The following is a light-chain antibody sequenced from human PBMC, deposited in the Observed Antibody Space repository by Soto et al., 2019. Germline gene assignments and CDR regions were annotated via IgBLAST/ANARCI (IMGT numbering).Light chain of an antibody. CDR1: SNDVGGYNY. V-gene: IGLV2-14*01. J-gene: IGLJ2*01. CDR3: SSYTTTATVL. CDR2: EVS. Sequence: QSVLTQPASVSGSPGQSITISCTGTSNDVGGYNYVSWYQQHPGKVPKLMIYEVSNRPSGVSNRFSGSKSGNTASLTSSGLQAEDEADYYCSSYTTTATVLFGGGTKLTVL.